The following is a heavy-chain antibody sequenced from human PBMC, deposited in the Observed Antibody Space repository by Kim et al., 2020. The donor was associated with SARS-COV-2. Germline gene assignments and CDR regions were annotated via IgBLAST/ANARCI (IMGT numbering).Heavy chain of an antibody. V-gene: IGHV3-48*04. CDR2: ISSSSSTI. CDR3: AATYYYDSSGYGDY. J-gene: IGHJ4*02. D-gene: IGHD3-22*01. Sequence: GGSLRLSCAASGFTFSSYSMNWVRQAPGKGLEWVSYISSSSSTIYYADSVKGRFTISRDNAKNSLYLQMNSLRAEDTAVYYCAATYYYDSSGYGDYWGQGTLVTVSS. CDR1: GFTFSSYS.